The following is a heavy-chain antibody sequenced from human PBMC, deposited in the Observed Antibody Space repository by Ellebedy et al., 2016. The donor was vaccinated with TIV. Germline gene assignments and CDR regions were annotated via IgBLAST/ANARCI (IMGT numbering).Heavy chain of an antibody. CDR3: ARGTVAGSQHYYYYTMDV. CDR2: IIPMFGKA. CDR1: GYTLYGYH. Sequence: AASVKVSCKASGYTLYGYHMNWVRQAPGQGLEWMGGIIPMFGKANYAQKFQGRVTITADKSTSTAYMELSSLRSEDAAVYFCARGTVAGSQHYYYYTMDVWGQGTTVTVSS. J-gene: IGHJ6*02. D-gene: IGHD6-19*01. V-gene: IGHV1-69*06.